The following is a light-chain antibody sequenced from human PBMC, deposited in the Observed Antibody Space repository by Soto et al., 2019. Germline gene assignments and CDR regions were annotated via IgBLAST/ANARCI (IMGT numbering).Light chain of an antibody. V-gene: IGKV3-15*01. J-gene: IGKJ1*01. CDR3: QQYNNWPSWT. CDR1: QSVSTY. CDR2: GAS. Sequence: EKVLTQSPATLSMSPGERATLSCRAIQSVSTYLAWYQQKPGQGPRLLIYGASTRATGIPARFSGSVSGTEFTLIVSSLQSEDSAGYYCQQYNNWPSWTFGQGTKVQIK.